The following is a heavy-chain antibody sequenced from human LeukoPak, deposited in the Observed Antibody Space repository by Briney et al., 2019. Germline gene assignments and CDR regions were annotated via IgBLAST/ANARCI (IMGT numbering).Heavy chain of an antibody. D-gene: IGHD4/OR15-4a*01. CDR1: GYTFTNYY. V-gene: IGHV1-46*01. CDR2: INPSGGST. CDR3: ARYMVRGAFDI. J-gene: IGHJ3*02. Sequence: ASVKVSCKASGYTFTNYYMHWVRQAPGQGLEWMGIINPSGGSTSYAQKFQGRVTMTRDTSTSTVYMELSSLRSEDTAVYYCARYMVRGAFDIWGQGTMVTVSS.